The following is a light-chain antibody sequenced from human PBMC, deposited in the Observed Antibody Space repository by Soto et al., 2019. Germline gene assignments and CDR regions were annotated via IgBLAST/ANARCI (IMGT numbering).Light chain of an antibody. Sequence: QSVLTQPPSASGTPGQRVTISCSGSSSNIGSNSVNWYQQLPGTAPKLLMYSXXXRXXXXXXXXXXSKSGTSASLAISGLXXEXXXXYYCAAWDDSLNGVVFGGGTKVTVL. CDR2: SXX. V-gene: IGLV1-44*01. J-gene: IGLJ2*01. CDR1: SSNIGSNS. CDR3: AAWDDSLNGVV.